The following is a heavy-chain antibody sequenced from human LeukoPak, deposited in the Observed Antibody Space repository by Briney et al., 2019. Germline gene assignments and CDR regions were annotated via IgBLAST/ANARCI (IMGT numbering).Heavy chain of an antibody. CDR2: IYYSGST. CDR3: AREQADYYDSSGYGI. Sequence: SETLALTCTVSGGSISSYYWSWIRQPPGKGLEWIGDIYYSGSTNYNPSLKSRVNISVDTSKNQFSLKLSSVTAADTAVYYCAREQADYYDSSGYGIWGQGTMVTVSS. D-gene: IGHD3-22*01. CDR1: GGSISSYY. V-gene: IGHV4-59*01. J-gene: IGHJ3*02.